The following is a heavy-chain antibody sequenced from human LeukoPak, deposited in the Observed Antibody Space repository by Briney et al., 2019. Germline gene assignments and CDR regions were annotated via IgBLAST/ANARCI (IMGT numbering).Heavy chain of an antibody. CDR1: GFTFSSYS. J-gene: IGHJ4*02. Sequence: GGSLRLSCAASGFTFSSYSVIWARQAPGKGLVWVSRINGDGSSITYADSVKGRFTISRDSTKNTLYLQINSLRAEETAVYYCARGAGVRGLDYWGQGTLVTVSS. D-gene: IGHD1-26*01. CDR2: INGDGSSI. CDR3: ARGAGVRGLDY. V-gene: IGHV3-74*01.